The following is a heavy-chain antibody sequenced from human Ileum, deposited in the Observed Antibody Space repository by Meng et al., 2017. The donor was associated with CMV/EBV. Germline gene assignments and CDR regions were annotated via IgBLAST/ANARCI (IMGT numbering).Heavy chain of an antibody. CDR2: MYFSGIA. Sequence: QLQESGPGLVKPAETLSLTCTASGDPISSGSHSWAWFRQPPGKRLEWIGSMYFSGIADYNPSLKSRVIISLHATQKQFSLRLTSVTAADSAVYFCARDLTNKWFYYWGQGTLVTVSS. J-gene: IGHJ4*02. CDR1: GDPISSGSHS. V-gene: IGHV4-39*07. D-gene: IGHD1-26*01. CDR3: ARDLTNKWFYY.